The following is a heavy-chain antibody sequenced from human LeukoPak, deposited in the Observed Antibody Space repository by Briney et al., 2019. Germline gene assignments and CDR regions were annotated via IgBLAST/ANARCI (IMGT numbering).Heavy chain of an antibody. CDR2: IYYSGST. D-gene: IGHD3-10*01. V-gene: IGHV4-30-2*05. Sequence: SETLSLTCAVSGGSISSGGYSWSWIRQPPGKGLEWIGYIYYSGSTYYNPSLKSRVTISVDTSKNQFSLKLSSVTAADTAVYYCARDPYGSTEFAYWGQGTLVTVSS. CDR1: GGSISSGGYS. CDR3: ARDPYGSTEFAY. J-gene: IGHJ4*02.